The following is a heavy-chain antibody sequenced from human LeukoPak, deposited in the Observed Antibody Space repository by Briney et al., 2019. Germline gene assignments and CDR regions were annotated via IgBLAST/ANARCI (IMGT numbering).Heavy chain of an antibody. V-gene: IGHV4-61*05. D-gene: IGHD2-2*01. CDR1: GGSISSSSYY. J-gene: IGHJ4*02. CDR2: IYYSGST. Sequence: SETLSLTCTVSGGSISSSSYYWGWIRQPPGKGLEWIGYIYYSGSTNYNPPLKSRVTISVDTSKNQFSLKLSSVTAADTAVYYCARAPAEGQLRYYFDYWGQGTLVTVSS. CDR3: ARAPAEGQLRYYFDY.